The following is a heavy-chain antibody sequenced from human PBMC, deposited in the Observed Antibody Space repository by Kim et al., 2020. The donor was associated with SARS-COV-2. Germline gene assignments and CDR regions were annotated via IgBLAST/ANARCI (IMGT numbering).Heavy chain of an antibody. Sequence: SETLSLTCTVSGGSISSSSYYWGWIHQPPGKGLEWIGNIYYSGSTYYNPSLKSRVTISVDTSKNQFSLKLSSVTAADTAVYYCARLPYYYDSSEAFDIWGQGTMVTVSS. CDR2: IYYSGST. V-gene: IGHV4-39*01. CDR1: GGSISSSSYY. CDR3: ARLPYYYDSSEAFDI. J-gene: IGHJ3*02. D-gene: IGHD3-22*01.